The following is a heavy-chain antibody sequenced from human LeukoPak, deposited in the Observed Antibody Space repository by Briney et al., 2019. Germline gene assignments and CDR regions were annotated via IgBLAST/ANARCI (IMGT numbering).Heavy chain of an antibody. D-gene: IGHD2-2*02. Sequence: GGSLRLSCAASGFTFSSYAMHWVRQAPGKGLEWVAVISYDGSNKYYADSVKGRFTISRDNSKNTLYLQMNSLRAEDMAVYYCARLGRPDVVPAAIVGYYGTDVWGQGTTVTVSS. CDR2: ISYDGSNK. J-gene: IGHJ6*02. CDR1: GFTFSSYA. V-gene: IGHV3-30-3*01. CDR3: ARLGRPDVVPAAIVGYYGTDV.